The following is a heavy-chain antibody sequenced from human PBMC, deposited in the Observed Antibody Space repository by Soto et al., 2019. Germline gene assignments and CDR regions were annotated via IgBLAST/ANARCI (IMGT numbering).Heavy chain of an antibody. D-gene: IGHD2-15*01. CDR1: GFTFSSYA. CDR3: ANDGNKQSFDP. J-gene: IGHJ5*02. Sequence: GGSLRLSCAASGFTFSSYAMSWVRQAPGKGLEWVSAISGSGGSTYYADSVKGRFTISRDNSKNTLYLQMNSLRAEGTAVYYCANDGNKQSFDPWGQGTLVTVSS. CDR2: ISGSGGST. V-gene: IGHV3-23*01.